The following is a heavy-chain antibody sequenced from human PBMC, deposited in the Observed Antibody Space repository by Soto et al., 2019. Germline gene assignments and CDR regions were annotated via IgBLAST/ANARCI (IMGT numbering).Heavy chain of an antibody. CDR3: ARVYYDSSGYLPSPCYYYHGMDV. Sequence: EVQLVESGGGLVQPGGSLRLSCAASGFTFSSYWMSWVRQAPGKGLEWVANIKQDGSEKYYVDSVKGRFTISRDNAKNSLXLXIXXPRAKATAVYYCARVYYDSSGYLPSPCYYYHGMDVWGQGTTVTVSS. CDR2: IKQDGSEK. J-gene: IGHJ6*02. D-gene: IGHD3-22*01. V-gene: IGHV3-7*04. CDR1: GFTFSSYW.